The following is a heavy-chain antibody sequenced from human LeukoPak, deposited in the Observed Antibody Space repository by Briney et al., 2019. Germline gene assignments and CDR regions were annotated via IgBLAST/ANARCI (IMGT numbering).Heavy chain of an antibody. V-gene: IGHV3-74*01. Sequence: GGSLRLSCTASGFSFSGHWMHWARQLPGKGLVWVSRISPTGSTTSYADSVKGRFTVSRDNAKNTFYLQVNNLRAEDTAVYYCARGPNSNWSGLDFWGQGTLLTVSS. D-gene: IGHD6-6*01. CDR3: ARGPNSNWSGLDF. CDR2: ISPTGSTT. J-gene: IGHJ4*02. CDR1: GFSFSGHW.